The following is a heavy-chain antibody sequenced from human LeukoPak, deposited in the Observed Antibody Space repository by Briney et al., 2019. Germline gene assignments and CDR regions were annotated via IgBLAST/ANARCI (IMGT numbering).Heavy chain of an antibody. D-gene: IGHD3-9*01. CDR1: GYTFTSYD. CDR3: ARGVDILTGYNWFDP. J-gene: IGHJ5*02. Sequence: ASVKVSCKASGYTFTSYDINWVRQATGQGLEWMGWMSPNSGNTGYAQKFQGRVTMTRNTSISTAYMELSSLRSEDTAVYYCARGVDILTGYNWFDPWGQGTLVTVSS. CDR2: MSPNSGNT. V-gene: IGHV1-8*01.